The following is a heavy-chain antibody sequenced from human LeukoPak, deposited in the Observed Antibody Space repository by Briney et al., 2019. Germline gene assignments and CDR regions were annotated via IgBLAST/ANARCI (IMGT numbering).Heavy chain of an antibody. D-gene: IGHD4-17*01. J-gene: IGHJ4*02. CDR2: ISGSGGST. CDR3: AKDPFTVTTGVSDY. V-gene: IGHV3-23*01. Sequence: GGTLRLSCAASGFTFSSYGMSWVRQAPGKGLERVSAISGSGGSTYYADSVKGRFTISRDNSKNTLYLQMNSLRAEHTAVYYCAKDPFTVTTGVSDYWGQGTLVTVSS. CDR1: GFTFSSYG.